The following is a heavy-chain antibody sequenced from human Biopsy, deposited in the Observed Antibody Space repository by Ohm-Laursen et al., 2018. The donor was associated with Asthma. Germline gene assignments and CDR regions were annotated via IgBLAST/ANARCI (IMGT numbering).Heavy chain of an antibody. D-gene: IGHD6-19*01. CDR3: ARHWSGNGWQDMYNYFDP. J-gene: IGHJ5*02. CDR2: VYYSGTS. V-gene: IGHV4-39*01. Sequence: TLSLTCCVSGDSISTTNYWSWIRQPPGKRLEWIGSVYYSGTSYYNPSLKGRLTISVDTSKNQFSLNLGSVTAADTAVYYCARHWSGNGWQDMYNYFDPWGRGTLVTVSS. CDR1: GDSISTTNY.